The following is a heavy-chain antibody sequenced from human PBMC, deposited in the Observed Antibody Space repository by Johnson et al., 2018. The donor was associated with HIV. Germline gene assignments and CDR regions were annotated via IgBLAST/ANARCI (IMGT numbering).Heavy chain of an antibody. CDR3: ARVRGGTGHGAFDI. J-gene: IGHJ3*02. Sequence: QLVESGGGVVQPGRSLRLSCAASGFTFSSYAMHWVRQAPGKGLEWVAVISYDGSNKYYADSVKGRFTISRDNSKNTLHLQMNSLRPEDTAVYYCARVRGGTGHGAFDIWGQGTMVTVSS. CDR1: GFTFSSYA. V-gene: IGHV3-30-3*01. CDR2: ISYDGSNK.